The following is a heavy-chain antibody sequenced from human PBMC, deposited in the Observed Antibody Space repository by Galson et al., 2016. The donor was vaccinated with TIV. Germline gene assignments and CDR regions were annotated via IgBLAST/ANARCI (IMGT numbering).Heavy chain of an antibody. CDR1: GFSFRSYW. CDR3: VRDWDDYGHHSAFDS. J-gene: IGHJ4*02. Sequence: SLRLSCAASGFSFRSYWMSWVRQAPGKGLQWVANIKEDGSEIYYVDSVKGRFTISRDHTKNSVFLQMSSLRAEDTAVYYCVRDWDDYGHHSAFDSWGQGTQVTVSS. D-gene: IGHD4-17*01. CDR2: IKEDGSEI. V-gene: IGHV3-7*01.